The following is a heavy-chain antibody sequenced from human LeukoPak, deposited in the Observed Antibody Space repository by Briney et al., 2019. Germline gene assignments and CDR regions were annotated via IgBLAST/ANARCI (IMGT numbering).Heavy chain of an antibody. V-gene: IGHV3-66*01. CDR3: AGGPSGYHNT. CDR2: IYSGGST. D-gene: IGHD5-12*01. Sequence: GGSLRLSCAASEFSVGSNYMTWVLQAPGKGLEWLSLIYSGGSTYYADSVKGRFTISRDNSKNTLYLQMNSLRAEDTAVYYCAGGPSGYHNTGGQGTLVTVSS. J-gene: IGHJ4*02. CDR1: EFSVGSNY.